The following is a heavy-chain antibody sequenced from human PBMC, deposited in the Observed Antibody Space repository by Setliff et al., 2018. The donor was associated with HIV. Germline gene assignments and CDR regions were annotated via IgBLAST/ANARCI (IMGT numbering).Heavy chain of an antibody. CDR2: IHASGKA. V-gene: IGHV4-4*09. CDR3: ATLDPSGGNFLAY. D-gene: IGHD2-21*02. J-gene: IGHJ4*03. CDR1: GDTDFY. Sequence: PSETLSLTCTVSGDTDFYWSWIRQSPGKGLEWIGYIHASGKANYNPSLKSRVTISLDTSKIQFSLRLTSVTAADTAVYYCATLDPSGGNFLAYWGRGSLVTVSS.